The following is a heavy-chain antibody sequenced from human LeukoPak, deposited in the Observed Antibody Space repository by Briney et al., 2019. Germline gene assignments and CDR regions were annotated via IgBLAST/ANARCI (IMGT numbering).Heavy chain of an antibody. CDR1: GGSISSGGYF. CDR2: INTSGST. J-gene: IGHJ2*01. D-gene: IGHD6-19*01. Sequence: SETLSLTCTVSGGSISSGGYFWSWIRQPAGKGPEWIGRINTSGSTNYNPFLKSRVTISVDTSKNQFSLKLSSVTAADTAVYYCARRAVSSALTYWYFDLWGRGTLVTVSS. V-gene: IGHV4-61*02. CDR3: ARRAVSSALTYWYFDL.